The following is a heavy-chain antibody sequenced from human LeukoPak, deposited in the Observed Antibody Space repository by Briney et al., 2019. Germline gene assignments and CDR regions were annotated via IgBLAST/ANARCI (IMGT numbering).Heavy chain of an antibody. V-gene: IGHV3-48*03. Sequence: PGGSLRLSCAASGFTFSSYEMNWVRQAPGKGLEWVSYISSSGSTIYYADSVKGRFTISRDNAKNSLYLQMNSLRAEDTAVYYCASGHIVVVPAAIAQDYWGQGTLVTVSP. CDR3: ASGHIVVVPAAIAQDY. J-gene: IGHJ4*02. D-gene: IGHD2-2*01. CDR2: ISSSGSTI. CDR1: GFTFSSYE.